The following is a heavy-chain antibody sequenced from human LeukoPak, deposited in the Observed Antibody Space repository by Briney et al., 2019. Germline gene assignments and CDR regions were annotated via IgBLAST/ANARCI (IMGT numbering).Heavy chain of an antibody. D-gene: IGHD2-15*01. Sequence: GGSLRLSCAASGFTFSNYAMSWVRQAQGKGLEWVSAISGSGDNTYYADSVKGRFALSRDNSKNTLYLQMNSLRADDTAVYYCAKSGLNRFDFWGQGTLVTVSS. CDR2: ISGSGDNT. CDR1: GFTFSNYA. CDR3: AKSGLNRFDF. V-gene: IGHV3-23*01. J-gene: IGHJ4*02.